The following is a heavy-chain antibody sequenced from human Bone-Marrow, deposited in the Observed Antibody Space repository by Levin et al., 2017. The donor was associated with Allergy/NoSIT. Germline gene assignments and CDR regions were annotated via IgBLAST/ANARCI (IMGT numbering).Heavy chain of an antibody. CDR3: ARDPGNYSNSSWDYYYYGMDV. D-gene: IGHD2-2*01. Sequence: GESLKISCAASGFTFSSFWMSWVRQVPGKGLEWVAYIKEDGSEKYYVDSVKGRFTISRDNAKNSLYLQMNSLRAEDTAIYYCARDPGNYSNSSWDYYYYGMDVWGQGTTVTVSS. V-gene: IGHV3-7*01. J-gene: IGHJ6*02. CDR2: IKEDGSEK. CDR1: GFTFSSFW.